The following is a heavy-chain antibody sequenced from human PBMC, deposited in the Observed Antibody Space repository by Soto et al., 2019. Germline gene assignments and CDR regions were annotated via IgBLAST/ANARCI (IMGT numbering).Heavy chain of an antibody. D-gene: IGHD2-8*02. J-gene: IGHJ4*02. Sequence: QVQLQQWGAGLLKPSETLSLTCAVYGGTFSGYYWSWIRQPPGKGLEWIGEINHSGSTNYNPSPKSRVTISVDTSKNQFSLKLSSVTAADTAVYYCARGQSSLLLDCWGQGVLVTVSS. V-gene: IGHV4-34*01. CDR1: GGTFSGYY. CDR3: ARGQSSLLLDC. CDR2: INHSGST.